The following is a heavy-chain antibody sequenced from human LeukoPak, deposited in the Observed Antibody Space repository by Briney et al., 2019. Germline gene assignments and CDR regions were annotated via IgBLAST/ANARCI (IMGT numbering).Heavy chain of an antibody. V-gene: IGHV3-21*01. Sequence: PGGSLRLSCAASGFTFRTYAMAWVRQAPGKGLEWVSSITSGGDYIYYADSVKGRFTTSRDNAKNSLSLQLNSLRVEDTAVYYCARGHYDVLAASYKWTPDYWGQGTRVTVSS. D-gene: IGHD3-9*01. CDR3: ARGHYDVLAASYKWTPDY. CDR2: ITSGGDYI. CDR1: GFTFRTYA. J-gene: IGHJ4*02.